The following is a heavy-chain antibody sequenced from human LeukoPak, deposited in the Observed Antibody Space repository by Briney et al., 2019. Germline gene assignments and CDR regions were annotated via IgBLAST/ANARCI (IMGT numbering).Heavy chain of an antibody. Sequence: PGGSLRLSCAASGFTFNTYGMHWVRQAPGKGLEWVAVISYDASNKNYADPVKGRFTISRDYSKNTVYLQMNSLETEDTAVYYCTTRISAPDTRAYWGQGALVTVSS. CDR3: TTRISAPDTRAY. D-gene: IGHD6-13*01. V-gene: IGHV3-30*03. J-gene: IGHJ4*02. CDR2: ISYDASNK. CDR1: GFTFNTYG.